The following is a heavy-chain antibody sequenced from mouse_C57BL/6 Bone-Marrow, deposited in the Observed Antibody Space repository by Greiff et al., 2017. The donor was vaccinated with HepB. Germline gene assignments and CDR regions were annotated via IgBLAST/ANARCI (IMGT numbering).Heavy chain of an antibody. Sequence: QVQLQQPGAELVKPGASVKLSCKASGYTFTSYWMQWVKQRPGQGLEWIGEIDPSDSYTNYNQKFKGKATLTVDTASSPAYMQLSSLTSEDSAVYYCATYYGSPWYFDVWGTGTTVTVSS. V-gene: IGHV1-50*01. D-gene: IGHD1-1*01. CDR3: ATYYGSPWYFDV. CDR1: GYTFTSYW. J-gene: IGHJ1*03. CDR2: IDPSDSYT.